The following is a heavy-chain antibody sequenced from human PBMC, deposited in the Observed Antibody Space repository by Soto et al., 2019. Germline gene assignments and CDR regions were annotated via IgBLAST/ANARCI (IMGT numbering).Heavy chain of an antibody. V-gene: IGHV1-69*02. J-gene: IGHJ4*01. CDR1: GGTFSSYT. CDR3: ARTASKMKAHYSSGYPFDY. D-gene: IGHD3-22*01. CDR2: IIPILGIA. Sequence: QVQLVQSGAEVKKPGASVKVSCKASGGTFSSYTIRWVRQAPGQGLEWMGRIIPILGIANYAQKFQGRVTITANKSTSTAYMELSSLRSEDTAVYYCARTASKMKAHYSSGYPFDYCRHRTLFTVSS.